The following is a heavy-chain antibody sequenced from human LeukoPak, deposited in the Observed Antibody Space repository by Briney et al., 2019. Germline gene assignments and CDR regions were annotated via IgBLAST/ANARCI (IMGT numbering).Heavy chain of an antibody. CDR2: ISWNSGSK. V-gene: IGHV3-9*01. CDR1: GFTFDDFA. Sequence: GGSLRLSCVASGFTFDDFAMHWVRHAPGKGLEWVSGISWNSGSKVYADSVKGRFTISRDSAENSLSLQMNSLRPEDTALYYCAKDRTRGFYYYYGMDVWGQGTTVTVSS. J-gene: IGHJ6*02. CDR3: AKDRTRGFYYYYGMDV.